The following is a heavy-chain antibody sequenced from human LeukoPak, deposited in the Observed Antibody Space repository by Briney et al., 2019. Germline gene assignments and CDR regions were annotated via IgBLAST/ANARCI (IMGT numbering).Heavy chain of an antibody. CDR1: GFTFSSYW. D-gene: IGHD5-12*01. CDR2: IKQDGSEK. J-gene: IGHJ4*02. V-gene: IGHV3-7*01. Sequence: GGSLRLSCAASGFTFSSYWMSWVRQAPGKGLEWVANIKQDGSEKYYVDSVKGRFTISRDNAKNSLYLQMNSLRAEDTAVYYCASGHSGYDFDYWGQGTLVTVSS. CDR3: ASGHSGYDFDY.